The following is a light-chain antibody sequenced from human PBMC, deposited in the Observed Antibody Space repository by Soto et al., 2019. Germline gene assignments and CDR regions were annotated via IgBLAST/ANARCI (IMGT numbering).Light chain of an antibody. J-gene: IGKJ1*01. Sequence: EIVLTQSPGTLSLSPGERATLSCRASQSVTSSYLAWYQLKPGQAPRLLIYGASSRATGIPDRFSGSGSGTDFTLTISRLEPEDFAVYYCQQYGDSPWTFGQGTKVDNK. CDR2: GAS. V-gene: IGKV3-20*01. CDR3: QQYGDSPWT. CDR1: QSVTSSY.